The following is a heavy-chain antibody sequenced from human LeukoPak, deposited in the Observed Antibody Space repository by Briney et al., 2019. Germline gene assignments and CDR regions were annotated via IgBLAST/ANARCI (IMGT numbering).Heavy chain of an antibody. J-gene: IGHJ5*02. CDR3: SQGLLS. CDR2: ISYDGSKK. Sequence: GGSLRLSCAASRFIFSISDMHWVRQAPGKGLQWVEFISYDGSKKHCADSVQGRCTISRDNSKNTLSLQLNSLRPDDTAVFYCSQGLLSWGQGTLLTVAA. CDR1: RFIFSISD. V-gene: IGHV3-30*02.